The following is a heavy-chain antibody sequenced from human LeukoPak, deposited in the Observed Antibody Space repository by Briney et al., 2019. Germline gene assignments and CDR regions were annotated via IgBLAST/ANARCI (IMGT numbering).Heavy chain of an antibody. Sequence: GASVKVSCKASGYTFTSYYMHWVRQAPGQGLEWMGIINPSGSSTSYAQKFQGRVTMTRDMSTSTVYMELSSLRSEDTAVYYCARDLGGYYLGYWGQGTLVTVSS. CDR3: ARDLGGYYLGY. CDR2: INPSGSST. CDR1: GYTFTSYY. D-gene: IGHD3-22*01. V-gene: IGHV1-46*01. J-gene: IGHJ4*02.